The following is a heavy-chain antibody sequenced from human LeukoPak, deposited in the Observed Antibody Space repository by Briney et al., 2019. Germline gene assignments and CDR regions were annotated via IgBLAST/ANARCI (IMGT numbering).Heavy chain of an antibody. CDR1: GYTFTGYY. V-gene: IGHV1-2*02. CDR2: INPNSGGT. Sequence: ASVKLSCKASGYTFTGYYMHWVRQAPGQGLEWMGWINPNSGGTNYAQKFQGRVTITRDTSISTAYMELSRLRSDDTDVYYCARDPCSSTSCPPWGQGTLVTVSS. CDR3: ARDPCSSTSCPP. D-gene: IGHD2-2*01. J-gene: IGHJ5*02.